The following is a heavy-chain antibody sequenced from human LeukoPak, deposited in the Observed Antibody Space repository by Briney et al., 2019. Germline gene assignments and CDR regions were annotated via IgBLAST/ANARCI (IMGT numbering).Heavy chain of an antibody. CDR1: GFTFNSYS. V-gene: IGHV3-21*01. Sequence: GGSLRLSCAASGFTFNSYSMNWVRQAPGKGLEWVSSISSSSDYIYYADSVKGRLTTSRDNAKNSLYLQMNSLRAEDTAVYYCARGHSGSYQRTDAFDIWGQGTMVTVSS. CDR2: ISSSSDYI. CDR3: ARGHSGSYQRTDAFDI. D-gene: IGHD1-26*01. J-gene: IGHJ3*02.